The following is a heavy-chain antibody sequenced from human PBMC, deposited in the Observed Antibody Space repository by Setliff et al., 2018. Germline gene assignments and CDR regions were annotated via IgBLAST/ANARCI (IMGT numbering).Heavy chain of an antibody. D-gene: IGHD3-3*01. Sequence: ASVKVSCKASGYIFTGYYMHWVRQAPGQGLEWMGRISPHTGGTNSAQKFQGRVTMARDTSVSTVYMELNSLRSDDTAVYYCVRAGFDAISNGLDYWGQGTLVTVSS. J-gene: IGHJ4*02. CDR3: VRAGFDAISNGLDY. CDR1: GYIFTGYY. CDR2: ISPHTGGT. V-gene: IGHV1-2*06.